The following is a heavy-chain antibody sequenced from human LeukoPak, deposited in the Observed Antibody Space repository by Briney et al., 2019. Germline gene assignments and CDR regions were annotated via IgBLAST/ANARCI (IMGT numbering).Heavy chain of an antibody. D-gene: IGHD4-17*01. V-gene: IGHV3-30*19. Sequence: GRSLRLSCAASGFTFSSYGMHWVRQAPGKGLEWVAVIWYDGSNKYYADSVKGRFTISRDNSKNTLYLQMNSPRAEDTAVYYCARDYGDYNFDYWGQGTLVTVSS. J-gene: IGHJ4*02. CDR1: GFTFSSYG. CDR3: ARDYGDYNFDY. CDR2: IWYDGSNK.